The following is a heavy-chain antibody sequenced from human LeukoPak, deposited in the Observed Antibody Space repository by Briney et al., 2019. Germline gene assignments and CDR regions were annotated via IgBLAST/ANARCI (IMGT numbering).Heavy chain of an antibody. J-gene: IGHJ4*02. D-gene: IGHD3-22*01. CDR3: ARDTYYYYDSSGQTDY. Sequence: GGSLRLSCAASGFTFSSYEMNWVRQAPGKGLEWVSYISSSGSTIYYADSVKGRFTISRDNAKNSLYLQMNSLRPEDSAMYYCARDTYYYYDSSGQTDYWGQGTLVTVSS. CDR2: ISSSGSTI. V-gene: IGHV3-48*03. CDR1: GFTFSSYE.